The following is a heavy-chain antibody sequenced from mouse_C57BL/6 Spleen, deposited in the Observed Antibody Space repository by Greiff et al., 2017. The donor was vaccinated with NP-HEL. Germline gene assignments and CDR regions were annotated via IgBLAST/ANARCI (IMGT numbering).Heavy chain of an antibody. J-gene: IGHJ4*01. V-gene: IGHV1-76*01. CDR1: GYTFTDYY. Sequence: QVQLQQSGAELVRPGASVKLSCKASGYTFTDYYINWVKQRPGQGLEWIARIYPGSGNTYYNEKFKGKATLTAEKSSSTAYMQLSSLTSEDSAVYFCARENSGDYAMDYWGQGTSVTVSS. CDR2: IYPGSGNT. CDR3: ARENSGDYAMDY.